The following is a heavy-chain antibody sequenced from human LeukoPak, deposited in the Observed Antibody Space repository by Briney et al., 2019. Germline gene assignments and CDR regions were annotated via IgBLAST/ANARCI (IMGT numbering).Heavy chain of an antibody. J-gene: IGHJ4*02. CDR3: ARDGIAARPFDY. Sequence: SETLSLTCTVSGGSISSHYWSWIRQPPGKGREWIGYIYYSGSTNYNPSLKSRVTISVDTSKNQFSLKLSSVTAADTAVYYCARDGIAARPFDYWGQGTLVTVSS. CDR1: GGSISSHY. D-gene: IGHD6-6*01. V-gene: IGHV4-59*11. CDR2: IYYSGST.